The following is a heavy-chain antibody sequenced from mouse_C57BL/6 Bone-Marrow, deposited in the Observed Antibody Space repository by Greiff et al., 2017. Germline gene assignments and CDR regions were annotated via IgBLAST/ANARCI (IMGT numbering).Heavy chain of an antibody. Sequence: QVQLQQSGPELARPWASVKISCQAFYTFSRRVHFAIRDTNYWMQWVKQRPGQGLEWIGASYPGNGDTRYNQKFKGKATLTADKSSCRAYLQLCSMTSEDSAVYYCASFVKELYWYCDVWGTGTTVTVSS. J-gene: IGHJ1*03. CDR3: SEDSAVYYCASFVKELYWYCDV. CDR2: GQGLEWIG. CDR1: YTFSRRVH. V-gene: IGHV1-87*01.